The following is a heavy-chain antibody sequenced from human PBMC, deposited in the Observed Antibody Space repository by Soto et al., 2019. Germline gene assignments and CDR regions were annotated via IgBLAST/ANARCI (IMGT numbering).Heavy chain of an antibody. V-gene: IGHV3-53*01. CDR2: IYSGGST. D-gene: IGHD3-10*01. CDR3: AKEPTMVRANQNWFDP. CDR1: GFTVSSNY. Sequence: PGGSLRLCCAASGFTVSSNYMSWVRQAPGKGLEWVSVIYSGGSTYYADSVKGRFTISRDNSKNTLYLQINSLRAEDTAVFYCAKEPTMVRANQNWFDPWGQGTLVTVSS. J-gene: IGHJ5*02.